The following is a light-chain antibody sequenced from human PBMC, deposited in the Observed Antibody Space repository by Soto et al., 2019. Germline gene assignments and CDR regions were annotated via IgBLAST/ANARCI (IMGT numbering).Light chain of an antibody. Sequence: EIVMTQSPGTLSLSPGDRATPSCRASQSLSSSYLAWYQQKPGQAPRLLIYGASSRATGIPDRFSGSGSGTDFTFTISRLEPEDFAVYYCQQYGSSPQTFGQGTKVDIK. CDR1: QSLSSSY. CDR2: GAS. CDR3: QQYGSSPQT. J-gene: IGKJ1*01. V-gene: IGKV3-20*01.